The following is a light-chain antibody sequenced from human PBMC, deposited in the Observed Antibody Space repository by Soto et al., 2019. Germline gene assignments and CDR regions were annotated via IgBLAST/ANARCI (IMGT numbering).Light chain of an antibody. CDR3: QQYNNWPPIT. Sequence: EIVMTQSPATLSVSPGERATLSCRASQSVSNRDLAWYQQRPGQAPRLLIYGASTRATGIPARFSGSGSGTDFTLTISRLEPEDFAVYYCQQYNNWPPITFGQGTRLEIK. V-gene: IGKV3D-15*01. CDR2: GAS. J-gene: IGKJ5*01. CDR1: QSVSNRD.